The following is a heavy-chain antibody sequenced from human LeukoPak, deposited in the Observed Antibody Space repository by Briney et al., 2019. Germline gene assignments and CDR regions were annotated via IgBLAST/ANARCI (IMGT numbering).Heavy chain of an antibody. D-gene: IGHD3-10*01. J-gene: IGHJ3*02. Sequence: SETLSLTCTVSGGSISSYYWSRLRQPPGKGLEWIGYIYYSGSTNYNPSLKSRVTISVDTSKNQFSLKLSSVTAADTAVYYCARDPGRFGELSAFDIWGQGTMVTVSS. V-gene: IGHV4-59*01. CDR3: ARDPGRFGELSAFDI. CDR1: GGSISSYY. CDR2: IYYSGST.